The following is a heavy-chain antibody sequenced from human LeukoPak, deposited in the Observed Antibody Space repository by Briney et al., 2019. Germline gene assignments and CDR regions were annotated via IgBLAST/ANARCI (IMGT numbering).Heavy chain of an antibody. V-gene: IGHV3-23*01. CDR1: GFTFSSYA. Sequence: GGSLRLSCAASGFTFSSYAMSWVRQAPGKGLEWVSAISGSGGSTYYADSVKGRFTISRDNSKNTLYLQMNSLRAEDTAVYYCAKDGGGYSKEAYYYYYMDVWGKGTTATVSS. CDR2: ISGSGGST. J-gene: IGHJ6*03. CDR3: AKDGGGYSKEAYYYYYMDV. D-gene: IGHD4-11*01.